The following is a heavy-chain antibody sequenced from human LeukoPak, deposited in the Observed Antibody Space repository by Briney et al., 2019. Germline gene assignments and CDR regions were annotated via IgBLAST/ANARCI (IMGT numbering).Heavy chain of an antibody. CDR2: INPNSGGT. CDR1: GYTFTGYY. J-gene: IGHJ4*02. V-gene: IGHV1-2*06. CDR3: ARPLGEAGTSDRGLDY. Sequence: WASVKVSCMSSGYTFTGYYMHWVRQAPGQGLEWMGRINPNSGGTNYAQKFQGRVTTTRDTSISTAYMELSRLRSDDTAVYYCARPLGEAGTSDRGLDYWGQGTLVTVSS. D-gene: IGHD6-19*01.